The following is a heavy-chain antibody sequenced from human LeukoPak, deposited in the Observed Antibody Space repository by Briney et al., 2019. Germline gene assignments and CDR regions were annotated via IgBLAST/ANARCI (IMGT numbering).Heavy chain of an antibody. CDR3: ARRRYYDGSGYLE. CDR2: IYYSGRT. V-gene: IGHV4-39*01. D-gene: IGHD3-22*01. J-gene: IGHJ1*01. CDR1: GDSVSRSDSY. Sequence: PSETLSLTCSVSGDSVSRSDSYWDWIRQPPGKGLEWIGTIYYSGRTYYSPSLKSRVPMSVDPSNNRFSLTLRPVTAADTAVYYCARRRYYDGSGYLEWGQGTLLSVSS.